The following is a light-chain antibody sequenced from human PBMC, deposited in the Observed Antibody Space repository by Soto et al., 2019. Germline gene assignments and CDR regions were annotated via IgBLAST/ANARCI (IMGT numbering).Light chain of an antibody. Sequence: DIQMTQSPSSLSASVGDRVTITCQASQDISNYLNWYQQKPGKAPKLLIYDASNLETGVPSRFSGSGSGTDFTFTISSLQPEDIATYYCQQSHTPPLTFGGGTKVEIK. CDR2: DAS. V-gene: IGKV1-33*01. J-gene: IGKJ4*01. CDR3: QQSHTPPLT. CDR1: QDISNY.